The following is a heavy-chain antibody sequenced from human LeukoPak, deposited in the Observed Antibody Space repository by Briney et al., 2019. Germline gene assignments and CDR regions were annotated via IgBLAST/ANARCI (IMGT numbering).Heavy chain of an antibody. V-gene: IGHV4-39*07. D-gene: IGHD2-8*01. CDR2: IYSRGTN. J-gene: IGHJ4*02. Sequence: SETLSLTRNVSGVSITSSVYYWGWIRQPPGKGLEWIVCIYSRGTNYYNPSLKSRVTISVDTSKNQFSLTLFSVTAADTAVYYCARGRYNDGVYSKTDFDYWGRGTLVA. CDR1: GVSITSSVYY. CDR3: ARGRYNDGVYSKTDFDY.